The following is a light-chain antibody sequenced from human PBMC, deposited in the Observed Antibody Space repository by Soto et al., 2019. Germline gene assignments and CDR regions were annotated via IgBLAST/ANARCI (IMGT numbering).Light chain of an antibody. CDR3: QQVNSYPRT. V-gene: IGKV1-9*01. Sequence: DIPLTQSPSFLSASVGDRVTITCRASQGISSFLAWYQQKPGKAPKLLIYAASTLQGGVPSRFSGSGSGTEFTLTISSLQPEDFATYYCQQVNSYPRTFGGGTKVEIE. CDR1: QGISSF. J-gene: IGKJ4*01. CDR2: AAS.